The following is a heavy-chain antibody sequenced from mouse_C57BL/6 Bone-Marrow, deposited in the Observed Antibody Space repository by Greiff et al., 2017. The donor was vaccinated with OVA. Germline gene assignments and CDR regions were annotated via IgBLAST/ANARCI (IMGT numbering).Heavy chain of an antibody. Sequence: QVQLQQPGAELVKPGASVKMSCKASGNTFTSYWITWVKQRPGQGLEWIGDIYPGSGSTNYNEKFKSKATLTVDTSSSTAYMQLSSLTSEDSAVYYCARGHYGSSYWFAYWGQGTLVTVSA. CDR1: GNTFTSYW. V-gene: IGHV1-55*01. CDR2: IYPGSGST. J-gene: IGHJ3*01. D-gene: IGHD1-1*01. CDR3: ARGHYGSSYWFAY.